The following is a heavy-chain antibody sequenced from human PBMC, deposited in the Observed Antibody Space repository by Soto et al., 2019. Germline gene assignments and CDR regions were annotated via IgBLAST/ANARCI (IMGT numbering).Heavy chain of an antibody. Sequence: ASVKVSCKASGYTFTSYAMHWVRQATGQGLEWMGWMNPNSGNTGYAQKFQGRVTMTRNTSISTAYMELSSLRSEDTAVYYCARGNLEDIVLVPADPTDYGMDVWGQGTTVTVSS. CDR3: ARGNLEDIVLVPADPTDYGMDV. V-gene: IGHV1-8*02. D-gene: IGHD2-2*01. CDR2: MNPNSGNT. CDR1: GYTFTSYA. J-gene: IGHJ6*02.